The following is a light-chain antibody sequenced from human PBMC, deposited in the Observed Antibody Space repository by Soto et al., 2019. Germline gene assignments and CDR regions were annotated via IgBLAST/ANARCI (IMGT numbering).Light chain of an antibody. CDR2: WAS. J-gene: IGKJ2*01. CDR3: QQYFSPPPT. Sequence: DIVMTQSPDSLAVSLGERATINCKSSQSLLYTSNDRNSLSWFQQKPGQPPKLLIYWASTRESGVPDRFSGSGSGTDFTLTISSLQAEDVAVYYCQQYFSPPPTFCQGTKLEIK. V-gene: IGKV4-1*01. CDR1: QSLLYTSNDRNS.